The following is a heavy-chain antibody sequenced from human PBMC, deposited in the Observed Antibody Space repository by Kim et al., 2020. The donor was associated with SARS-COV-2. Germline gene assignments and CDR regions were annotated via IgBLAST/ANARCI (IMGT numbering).Heavy chain of an antibody. Sequence: SETLSVTCTVSGGTISSYFWSWIRQLPGKGLEWIGYIDDSGSTNYNPSLQSRVTMSVDMSKNQFSLKLTSVTAADTATYFCTRDLGTVYFYYGMDVWG. CDR2: IDDSGST. V-gene: IGHV4-59*01. D-gene: IGHD1-7*01. J-gene: IGHJ6*02. CDR1: GGTISSYF. CDR3: TRDLGTVYFYYGMDV.